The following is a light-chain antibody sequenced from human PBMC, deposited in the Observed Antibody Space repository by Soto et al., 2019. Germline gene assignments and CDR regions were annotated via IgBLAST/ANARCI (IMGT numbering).Light chain of an antibody. J-gene: IGKJ1*01. CDR1: QTVNNNY. V-gene: IGKV3-20*01. Sequence: ELVLTQSPGTLSLSPGERATLSCRASQTVNNNYLAWYQQIPGQAPRLLISGASGRATGTPDRFSGSASGTDFTLTISRLEPEDFAVYYCQQFGSSPRTFGQGTKV. CDR2: GAS. CDR3: QQFGSSPRT.